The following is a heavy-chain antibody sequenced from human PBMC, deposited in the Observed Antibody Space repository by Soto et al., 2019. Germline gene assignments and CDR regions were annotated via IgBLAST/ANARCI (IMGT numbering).Heavy chain of an antibody. J-gene: IGHJ5*02. CDR3: ARSYYDAAGFAVDP. V-gene: IGHV4-59*02. Sequence: PSEILSLTCTVSGPSVSTGYWSWIRQPPGKALEWLGFMYFGGSFNYNPSLTSRVTISVDASKNQFSLKVTSVTAADTAVYYCARSYYDAAGFAVDPGGPGTLVTVS. D-gene: IGHD3-22*01. CDR2: MYFGGSF. CDR1: GPSVSTGY.